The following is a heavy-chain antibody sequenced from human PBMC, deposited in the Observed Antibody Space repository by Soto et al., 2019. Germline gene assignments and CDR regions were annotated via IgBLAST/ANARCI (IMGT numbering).Heavy chain of an antibody. V-gene: IGHV3-15*07. CDR1: GFTFSNAW. Sequence: GGSLRLSCAASGFTFSNAWMNWVRQAPGKGLEWVGRIKSKTDGGTTDYAAPVKGRFTISRDDSKNTLYLQMNSLKTEDTAVYYCTTVVDDYVWGSYRYTDYWGQGTLVTVSS. CDR2: IKSKTDGGTT. D-gene: IGHD3-16*02. J-gene: IGHJ4*02. CDR3: TTVVDDYVWGSYRYTDY.